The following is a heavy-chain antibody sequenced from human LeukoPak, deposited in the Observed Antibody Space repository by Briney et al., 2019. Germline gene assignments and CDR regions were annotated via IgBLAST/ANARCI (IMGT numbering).Heavy chain of an antibody. CDR3: ARHGRRGHSDAFDV. Sequence: SETLSLTCSVSDGSITTHYWSWIRQPPGQGLEWIGVIYSRGGTNYNPSLKRRVTMSVETAKNQFSLKLISAPAADTAVYYCARHGRRGHSDAFDVWGQGTKVTVSS. D-gene: IGHD2-21*01. CDR1: DGSITTHY. V-gene: IGHV4-59*08. J-gene: IGHJ3*01. CDR2: IYSRGGT.